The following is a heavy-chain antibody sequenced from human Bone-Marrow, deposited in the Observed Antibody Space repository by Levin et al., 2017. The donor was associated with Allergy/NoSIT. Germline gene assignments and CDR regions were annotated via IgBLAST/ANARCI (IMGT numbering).Heavy chain of an antibody. V-gene: IGHV3-48*03. CDR1: GFTFSSYE. CDR3: ARDSLVYGMDG. D-gene: IGHD6-6*01. CDR2: ISSSGSTI. Sequence: GGSLRLSCAASGFTFSSYEMNWVRQAPGKGLEWVSYISSSGSTIYYADSVKGRFTISRDNAKNSLYLQMNSLRAEDTAVYYCARDSLVYGMDGWGQGTTVTVSS. J-gene: IGHJ6*02.